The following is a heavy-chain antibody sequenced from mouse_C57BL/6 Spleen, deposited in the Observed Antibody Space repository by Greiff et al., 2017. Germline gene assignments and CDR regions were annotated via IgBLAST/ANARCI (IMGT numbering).Heavy chain of an antibody. D-gene: IGHD1-1*01. CDR3: AREPYYGEGYFDV. V-gene: IGHV3-6*01. J-gene: IGHJ1*03. CDR1: GYSITSGYY. CDR2: ISYDGSN. Sequence: VQLKESGPGLVKPSQSLSLTCSVTGYSITSGYYWNWIRQFPGNKLEWMGYISYDGSNNYNPSLKNRISITRDTSKNQFFLKLNSVTTEDTATYYCAREPYYGEGYFDVWGTGTTVTVSS.